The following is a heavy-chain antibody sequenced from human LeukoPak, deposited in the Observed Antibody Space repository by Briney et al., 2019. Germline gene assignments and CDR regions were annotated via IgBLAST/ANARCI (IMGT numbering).Heavy chain of an antibody. CDR2: IYYSGST. Sequence: PSETLSLTCTVSGGSISSYYWSWIRQPPGKGLEWIGYIYYSGSTNYNPSLKSRVTISVDTSKNQFSLKLSSVTAADTAVYYCARGPLRLGELSLTYYFDYWGQGTLVTVSS. CDR1: GGSISSYY. V-gene: IGHV4-59*12. CDR3: ARGPLRLGELSLTYYFDY. D-gene: IGHD3-16*02. J-gene: IGHJ4*02.